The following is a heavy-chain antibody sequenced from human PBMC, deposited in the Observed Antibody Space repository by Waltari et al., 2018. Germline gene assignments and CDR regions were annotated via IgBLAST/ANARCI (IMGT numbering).Heavy chain of an antibody. Sequence: EVQLVESGGGLVQPGGSLRLPWAASGFTYSMYWLHWVLQAPGKGLVWVSRSNSDGSSTSYADSVKGRFTISKDNAKNAVYLQMNSLRAEDTAIYYCARGARRTTVTTGWWYFDLWGRGTLVTVSS. J-gene: IGHJ2*01. D-gene: IGHD4-17*01. V-gene: IGHV3-74*01. CDR1: GFTYSMYW. CDR2: SNSDGSST. CDR3: ARGARRTTVTTGWWYFDL.